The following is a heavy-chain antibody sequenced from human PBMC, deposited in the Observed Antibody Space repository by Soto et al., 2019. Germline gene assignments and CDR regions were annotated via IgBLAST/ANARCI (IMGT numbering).Heavy chain of an antibody. Sequence: EVQLLESGGGLVQPGGSLRLSCAASGFTFSSYAMCLVRQAPGKGLEWVSAISGGGGRKYYADSVKGRFTNSRDNPKNTLYQKMNSLRAEDTAVYYCAKGAGTTPISGIDYWGQGTLVTVSS. CDR3: AKGAGTTPISGIDY. J-gene: IGHJ4*02. D-gene: IGHD1-20*01. CDR2: ISGGGGRK. CDR1: GFTFSSYA. V-gene: IGHV3-23*01.